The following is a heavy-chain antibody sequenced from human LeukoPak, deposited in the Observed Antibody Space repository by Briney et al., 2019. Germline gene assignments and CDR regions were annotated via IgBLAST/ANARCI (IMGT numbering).Heavy chain of an antibody. CDR3: MIVVPSGPEIIDY. CDR2: IYYRGST. CDR1: GVSITSGGYY. Sequence: PSETLSLTCTVSGVSITSGGYYWSWIRQQPGKGLEWIGYIYYRGSTQYNPSLKSRVNISVDTPKNQFSLKVSSVTAEDTAVYYCMIVVPSGPEIIDYWGQGTLVTVSS. D-gene: IGHD2-21*01. V-gene: IGHV4-31*03. J-gene: IGHJ4*02.